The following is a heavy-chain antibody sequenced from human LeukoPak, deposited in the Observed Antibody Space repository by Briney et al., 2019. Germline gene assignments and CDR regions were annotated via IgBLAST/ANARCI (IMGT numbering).Heavy chain of an antibody. D-gene: IGHD3-10*01. Sequence: SETLSLTCTVSGGSISSYYLSWVRQPAGKGLEWIGRIYTSGSTNYNPSLTSRVTMSVDTSKNQFSLKLSSVTAADTAVYYCARDPYYYGSGSYPYWGQRHLVTVSS. CDR2: IYTSGST. V-gene: IGHV4-4*07. CDR3: ARDPYYYGSGSYPY. CDR1: GGSISSYY. J-gene: IGHJ4*02.